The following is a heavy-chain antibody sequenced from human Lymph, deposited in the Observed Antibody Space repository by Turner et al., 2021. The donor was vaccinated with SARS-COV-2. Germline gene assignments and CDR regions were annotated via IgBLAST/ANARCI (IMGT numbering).Heavy chain of an antibody. D-gene: IGHD1-7*01. V-gene: IGHV3-15*01. Sequence: EVQLVESGGGLVKPGVSLILSCAASGFIVSNAWMSWVRRAPGKGLEWVGRIKSKTDGGTTDYAAPVKGRFTISRDDSKNTLYLQMNSLKTEDTAVYFCTTGWLTGTYGDYFDYWGQGTLVTVSS. J-gene: IGHJ4*02. CDR2: IKSKTDGGTT. CDR1: GFIVSNAW. CDR3: TTGWLTGTYGDYFDY.